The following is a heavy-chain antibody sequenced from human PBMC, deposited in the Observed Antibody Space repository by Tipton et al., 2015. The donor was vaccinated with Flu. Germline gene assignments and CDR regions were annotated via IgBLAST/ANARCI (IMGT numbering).Heavy chain of an antibody. D-gene: IGHD3-10*01. CDR1: GYTFSKYG. CDR3: ARDRAPGLERLDYFYMDV. V-gene: IGHV1-18*04. Sequence: QSGAEVKEPGASVKVSCKASGYTFSKYGITWVRQAPGQGLEWMGWINNNADTKYAQNLQGRVTMTTDTSTSTAYMELSGLRSDDTAVYYCARDRAPGLERLDYFYMDVWGKGTTVTVSS. J-gene: IGHJ6*03. CDR2: INNNADT.